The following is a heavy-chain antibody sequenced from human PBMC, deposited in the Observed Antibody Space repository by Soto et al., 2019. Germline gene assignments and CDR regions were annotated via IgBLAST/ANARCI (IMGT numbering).Heavy chain of an antibody. Sequence: QVQLQQWGAGLLKPSETLSLTCAVYCGSFSGDYWSWIRQPPGKGLEWIGEINHSGSTNYNPSLKSRVTMSVDTSKNQFSLKLSSVTAADTAVYYCARTSRFDCWGQGTLVTVSS. CDR1: CGSFSGDY. CDR3: ARTSRFDC. J-gene: IGHJ4*02. D-gene: IGHD6-6*01. CDR2: INHSGST. V-gene: IGHV4-34*01.